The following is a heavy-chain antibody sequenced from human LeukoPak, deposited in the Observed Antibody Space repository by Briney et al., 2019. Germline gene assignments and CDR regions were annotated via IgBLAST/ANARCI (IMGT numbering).Heavy chain of an antibody. Sequence: PGGSLRLSCAASGLTVSSNYMSWVRQAPGRWLEWVSVIYSGGSTYYADSVKGRFTISRDNSKNTLYLQMNSLRAEDTAVYYCARDHEYSGDYWGQGTLVTVSS. CDR3: ARDHEYSGDY. D-gene: IGHD6-6*01. CDR2: IYSGGST. V-gene: IGHV3-53*01. CDR1: GLTVSSNY. J-gene: IGHJ4*02.